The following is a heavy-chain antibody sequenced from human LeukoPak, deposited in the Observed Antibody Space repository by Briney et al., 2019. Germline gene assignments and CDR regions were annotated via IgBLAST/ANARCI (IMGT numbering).Heavy chain of an antibody. CDR2: ISSSGDTI. Sequence: GGSLRLSCAASGFTLTDYYMSWIRQAPGKGLEWVSYISSSGDTIYYADSVKGRFTISRDNSKNTLYLQMNSLRAEDTVVYYCAKGGYAFHIWGQGTKVTVSS. CDR1: GFTLTDYY. D-gene: IGHD3-10*01. J-gene: IGHJ3*02. CDR3: AKGGYAFHI. V-gene: IGHV3-11*01.